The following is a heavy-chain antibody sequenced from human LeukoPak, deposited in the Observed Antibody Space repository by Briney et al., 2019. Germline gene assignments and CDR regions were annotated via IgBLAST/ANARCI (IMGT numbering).Heavy chain of an antibody. Sequence: SETLSLTCAVSGYSISSGYYWGWIRQPPGKGLEWIGSIYHSGSTYYNPSLKSRVTISVDTSKNQFSLKLSSVTAADTAVYYCARAVKGRYSYGYVYWGQGTLVTVSS. J-gene: IGHJ4*02. CDR1: GYSISSGYY. V-gene: IGHV4-38-2*01. D-gene: IGHD5-18*01. CDR2: IYHSGST. CDR3: ARAVKGRYSYGYVY.